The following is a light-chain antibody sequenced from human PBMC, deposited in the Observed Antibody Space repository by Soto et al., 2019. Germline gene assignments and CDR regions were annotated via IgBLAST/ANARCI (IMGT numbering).Light chain of an antibody. Sequence: DTQMTQSPSILSASVGDRVTITCRASQTIYSWLAWYQQKPGQAPRLLIHTASTLETGVPSRFSGSGYGSEFTLIISSLQPDDSATYYCHQYNSYPRTFGQGTKVEV. J-gene: IGKJ1*01. V-gene: IGKV1-5*03. CDR3: HQYNSYPRT. CDR1: QTIYSW. CDR2: TAS.